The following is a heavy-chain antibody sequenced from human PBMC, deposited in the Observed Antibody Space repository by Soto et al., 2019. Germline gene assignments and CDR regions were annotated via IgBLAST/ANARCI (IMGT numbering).Heavy chain of an antibody. J-gene: IGHJ4*02. Sequence: EVQLLESGGGLVQPGGSLRLSCAASGFTFSRFAMSWVRQAPGKGLEWISAIRGSGDNTYYADSVKGRFAISRDNSGNTLYLQMNSLRADDTALYYCAKDYGLGGGSCFPYWGQGTLVTVSA. D-gene: IGHD2-15*01. CDR1: GFTFSRFA. V-gene: IGHV3-23*01. CDR2: IRGSGDNT. CDR3: AKDYGLGGGSCFPY.